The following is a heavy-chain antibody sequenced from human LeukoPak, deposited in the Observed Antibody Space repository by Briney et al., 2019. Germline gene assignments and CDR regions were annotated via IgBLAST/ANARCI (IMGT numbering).Heavy chain of an antibody. Sequence: GGSLRLSCSASGFTFGRYAMSWVRQAPGKGLEWVSAISGSGGNTYYADSVKGRFTISRDNSKTTVSLQMDSLRAEDTAVYYCAKDRGTVEPFDYWGQGILVTVSS. CDR1: GFTFGRYA. D-gene: IGHD4-17*01. CDR2: ISGSGGNT. V-gene: IGHV3-23*01. J-gene: IGHJ4*02. CDR3: AKDRGTVEPFDY.